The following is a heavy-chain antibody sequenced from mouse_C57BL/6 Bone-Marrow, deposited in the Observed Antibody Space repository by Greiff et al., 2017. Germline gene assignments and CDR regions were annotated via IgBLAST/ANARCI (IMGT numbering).Heavy chain of an antibody. CDR1: GFSLTSYG. Sequence: QVQLQQSGPGLVQPSQSLSITCTVSGFSLTSYGVHWVRQSPGKGLEWLGVIWSGGSTDYNAAFISRLGICKDNSKSQVFFKMNSLQAEDAAIYFCARKALTGTYWYFDVWGTGTTVTVSS. V-gene: IGHV2-2*01. CDR2: IWSGGST. D-gene: IGHD4-1*01. J-gene: IGHJ1*03. CDR3: ARKALTGTYWYFDV.